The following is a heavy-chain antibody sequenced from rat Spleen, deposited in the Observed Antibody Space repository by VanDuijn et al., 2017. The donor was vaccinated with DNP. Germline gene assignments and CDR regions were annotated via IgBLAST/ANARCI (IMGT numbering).Heavy chain of an antibody. CDR1: GFTFNNYG. Sequence: EVQLVESGGGLVQPGGSLELACAASGFTFNNYGMAWVRQAPTKGLEWVASITSGGDYTFYRDSVKGRFTISRDNAKSSLSLQMDSLRSEDTATYYCSTGGTEFNHWGQGVMVTVSS. CDR3: STGGTEFNH. CDR2: ITSGGDYT. V-gene: IGHV5S13*01. D-gene: IGHD1-11*01. J-gene: IGHJ2*01.